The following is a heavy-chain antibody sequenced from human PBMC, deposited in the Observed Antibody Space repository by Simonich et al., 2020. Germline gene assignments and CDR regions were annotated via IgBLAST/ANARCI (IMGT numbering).Heavy chain of an antibody. CDR2: ISRSSSYL. V-gene: IGHV3-21*01. CDR3: ARANERDY. D-gene: IGHD1-1*01. CDR1: GFTFSSYS. J-gene: IGHJ4*02. Sequence: EVQLVESGGGLVKPGGSLRLSCAASGFTFSSYSMNWVRQAPGKGVDWVSSISRSSSYLYSADSVKGRFTISRDNAKNSLYLQMNSLRAEDTAVYYCARANERDYWGQGTLVTVSS.